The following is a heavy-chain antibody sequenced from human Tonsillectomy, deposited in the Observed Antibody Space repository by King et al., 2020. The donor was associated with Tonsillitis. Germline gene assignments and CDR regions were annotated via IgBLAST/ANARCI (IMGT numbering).Heavy chain of an antibody. Sequence: VQLVQSGAEVKKPGESLKISCKTSGYSFTSYWIGWVRQMPGKGLEWMGVIYPGDSDSRYSPSFQGQVTISADKSISTAYLQWNSLKTSDTAMYYCARHRGEGSYYGPTGFDPWGQGTLVTVSS. CDR2: IYPGDSDS. D-gene: IGHD3-10*01. CDR3: ARHRGEGSYYGPTGFDP. CDR1: GYSFTSYW. V-gene: IGHV5-51*01. J-gene: IGHJ5*02.